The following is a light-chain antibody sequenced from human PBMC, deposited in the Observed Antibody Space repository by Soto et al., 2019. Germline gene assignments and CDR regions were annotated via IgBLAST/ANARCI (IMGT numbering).Light chain of an antibody. V-gene: IGLV2-14*01. CDR2: DVY. CDR1: SSDVGGFNY. Sequence: QSALTQPASVSGSPGQSTTISCTGTSSDVGGFNYVSWYQQHPGKAPKLLIFDVYSRPSGISNRFSGSKSGNTASLTISGLQAEDEADYYCSSYTTSSSYVFGAGTKVTVL. J-gene: IGLJ1*01. CDR3: SSYTTSSSYV.